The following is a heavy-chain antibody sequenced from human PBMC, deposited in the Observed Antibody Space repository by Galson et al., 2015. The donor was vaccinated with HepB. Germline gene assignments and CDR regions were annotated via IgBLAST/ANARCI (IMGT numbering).Heavy chain of an antibody. CDR1: GFTFSSYA. CDR2: ISGSGGST. V-gene: IGHV3-23*01. Sequence: SLRLSCAASGFTFSSYAMSWVRQAPGKGLEWVSAISGSGGSTYYADSVKGRFTISRDNSKNTLYLQMNSLRAEDTAVYYCANLLFFYDLEDAFDIWGQGTMVTVSS. CDR3: ANLLFFYDLEDAFDI. J-gene: IGHJ3*02. D-gene: IGHD3-3*01.